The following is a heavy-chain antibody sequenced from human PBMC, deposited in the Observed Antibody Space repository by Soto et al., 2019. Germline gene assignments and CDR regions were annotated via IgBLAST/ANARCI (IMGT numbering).Heavy chain of an antibody. CDR3: ARRLFGSGWTLDS. CDR2: VYHTGTT. CDR1: GASITTYY. J-gene: IGHJ4*02. D-gene: IGHD6-19*01. V-gene: IGHV4-59*01. Sequence: SETLSLTCDVSGASITTYYWSWIRQAPGKGLEWIGNVYHTGTTDYNSSLKSRVTISVDTSKNQFSLNMNSVTAADTAVYYCARRLFGSGWTLDSWGQGALVTV.